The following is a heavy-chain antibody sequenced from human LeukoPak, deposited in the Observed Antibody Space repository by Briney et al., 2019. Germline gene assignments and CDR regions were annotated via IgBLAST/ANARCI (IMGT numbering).Heavy chain of an antibody. CDR2: ISADGST. J-gene: IGHJ5*02. CDR1: GFTFASYA. Sequence: GGSLRLSCAASGFTFASYAMTWVRQAPGKGLQWVSFISADGSTYYADSVKGRFTISRDNSRETFFLEMNSLRAEDTALYYCVACSSASCYGDRFDPWGQGTLVIVSS. D-gene: IGHD2-2*01. CDR3: VACSSASCYGDRFDP. V-gene: IGHV3-23*01.